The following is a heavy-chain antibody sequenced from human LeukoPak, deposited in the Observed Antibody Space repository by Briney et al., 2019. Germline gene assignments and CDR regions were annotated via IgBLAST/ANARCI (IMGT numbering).Heavy chain of an antibody. D-gene: IGHD3-10*01. CDR2: IRGSGGNK. V-gene: IGHV3-23*01. J-gene: IGHJ4*02. CDR3: AKAIARGADY. CDR1: GFTFSNYA. Sequence: GGALRLSCAASGFTFSNYAMNWVRQSPGKGLEWVSSIRGSGGNKQNAESVKGRFTISRDNSKNTLYLQIDSLRAEDTAVYYCAKAIARGADYWGQGTLVTVSS.